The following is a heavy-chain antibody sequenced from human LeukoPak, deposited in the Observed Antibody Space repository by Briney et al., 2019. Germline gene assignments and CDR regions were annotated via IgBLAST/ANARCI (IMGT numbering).Heavy chain of an antibody. Sequence: SETLSLTCAVYGGSFSGYYWSWIRQPPGKGLEWIGEINHSGSTNYNPSLKSRVTISVDTSKNQFSQKLSSVTAADTAVYYCARLTGLVVPAATDGTVGSYYYYGMDVWGQGTTVTVSS. CDR3: ARLTGLVVPAATDGTVGSYYYYGMDV. CDR1: GGSFSGYY. V-gene: IGHV4-34*01. CDR2: INHSGST. J-gene: IGHJ6*02. D-gene: IGHD2-2*01.